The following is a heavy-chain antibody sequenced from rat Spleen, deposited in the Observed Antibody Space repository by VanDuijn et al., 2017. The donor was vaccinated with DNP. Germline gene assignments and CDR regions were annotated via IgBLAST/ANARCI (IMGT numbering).Heavy chain of an antibody. D-gene: IGHD1-4*01. CDR3: ARWTTGFDY. CDR1: GYSITSNY. V-gene: IGHV3-1*01. Sequence: EVQLQESGPGLVKPSQSLSLTCSVTGYSITSNYWAWIRKFPGNKMEWIGHINYSGITSYNPSLKSRISITRDTSKNQFFLQLNSVTTEDTATYYCARWTTGFDYWGQGVMVTVSS. CDR2: INYSGIT. J-gene: IGHJ2*01.